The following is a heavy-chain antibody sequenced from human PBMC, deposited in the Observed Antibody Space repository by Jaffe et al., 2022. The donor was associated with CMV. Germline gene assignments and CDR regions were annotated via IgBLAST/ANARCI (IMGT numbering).Heavy chain of an antibody. CDR2: IYYSGST. V-gene: IGHV4-39*01. CDR3: ARQPHGVSGGVDY. Sequence: QLQLQESGPGLVKPSETLSLTCTVSGGSISSSSYYWGWIRQPPGKGLEWIGSIYYSGSTYYNPSLKSRVTISVDTSKNQFSLKLSSVTAADTAVYYCARQPHGVSGGVDYWGQGTLVTVSS. J-gene: IGHJ4*02. D-gene: IGHD3-10*01. CDR1: GGSISSSSYY.